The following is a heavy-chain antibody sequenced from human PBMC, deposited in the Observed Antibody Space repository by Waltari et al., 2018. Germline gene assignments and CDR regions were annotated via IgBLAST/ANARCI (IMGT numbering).Heavy chain of an antibody. CDR1: GFTFSSYS. V-gene: IGHV3-21*01. CDR3: AREPVIPDYYYYGMDV. CDR2: ISSISSYI. J-gene: IGHJ6*02. D-gene: IGHD2-21*01. Sequence: EVQLVESGGGLVKPGGSLRLSCTASGFTFSSYSMNWVRQAPGKGLEWVSSISSISSYIYYADSVKCRFTIARDNAKNSLYLQMNSLRAEYTAVYYCAREPVIPDYYYYGMDVWGQGTTVTVSS.